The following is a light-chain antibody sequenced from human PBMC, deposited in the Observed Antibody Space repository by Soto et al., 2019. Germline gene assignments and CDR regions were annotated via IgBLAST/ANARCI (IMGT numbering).Light chain of an antibody. CDR1: QSVSSSY. CDR2: SAS. J-gene: IGKJ3*01. CDR3: QQRSNWPQFT. Sequence: EIVLTQSPGTLSLSPGDRATLSCRASQSVSSSYLAWYQQKPGQAQRLRIYSASSRATGTANRFSGSGSGTDFTLTISGLEPEDSAVYYCQQRSNWPQFTFGPGTKVDIK. V-gene: IGKV3D-20*02.